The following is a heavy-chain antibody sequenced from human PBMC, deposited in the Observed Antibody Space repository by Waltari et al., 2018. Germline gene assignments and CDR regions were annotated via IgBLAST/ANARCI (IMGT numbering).Heavy chain of an antibody. D-gene: IGHD2-2*01. J-gene: IGHJ5*02. CDR3: ARLGGDRFGSLRHCGPASCTTWIDP. CDR2: IFYTGNT. Sequence: VLLEESGPGLVKPSETLSLTCTVSGGSLRGFYWTWIRPPPGKGLEYIGYIFYTGNTNYNPSLKSRVIISVDTSRNQFSLKMRSLTAADTAVYYCARLGGDRFGSLRHCGPASCTTWIDPWGRGTLVTVSS. CDR1: GGSLRGFY. V-gene: IGHV4-59*01.